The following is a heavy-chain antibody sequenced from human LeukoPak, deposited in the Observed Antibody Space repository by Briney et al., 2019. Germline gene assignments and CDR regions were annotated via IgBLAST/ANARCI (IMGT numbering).Heavy chain of an antibody. CDR1: GFTFSSYA. CDR3: ASLYSGYEFDY. Sequence: GGSLRLSCAASGFTFSSYAMHWVRQAPGKGLEWVAVISYDGSNKYYADSVKGRFTISRDNSKNTLYLQMNSPRAEDTAVYYCASLYSGYEFDYWGQGTLVTVSS. J-gene: IGHJ4*02. D-gene: IGHD5-12*01. CDR2: ISYDGSNK. V-gene: IGHV3-30*17.